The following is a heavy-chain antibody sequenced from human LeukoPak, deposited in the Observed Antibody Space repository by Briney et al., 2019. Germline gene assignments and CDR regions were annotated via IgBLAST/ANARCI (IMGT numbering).Heavy chain of an antibody. J-gene: IGHJ4*02. D-gene: IGHD3-3*01. CDR1: GFTFSSYA. CDR3: AKVDVRFWSGYYHSDY. CDR2: ISGSGGSK. V-gene: IGHV3-23*01. Sequence: GGSLRLSCAASGFTFSSYAMSWVRQAPGKGLEWVSAISGSGGSKYYADSVKGRLIISRDNSKNTLNLQMNSLRAEDTAVYYCAKVDVRFWSGYYHSDYWGQGTLVTVSS.